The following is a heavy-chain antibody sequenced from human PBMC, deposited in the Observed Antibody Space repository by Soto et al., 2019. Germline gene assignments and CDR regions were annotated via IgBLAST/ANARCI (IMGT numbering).Heavy chain of an antibody. CDR3: ARYRRDGYKCVDY. D-gene: IGHD5-12*01. Sequence: QLQLQESGPGLVKPSETLSLTCTVSGGSISSSSYYWGWIRQPPGKGLEWIGSIYYSGSTYYNPSLKSRVTISVDTSKNQFSLKLSSVTAADTAVYYWARYRRDGYKCVDYWGQGTLVTVSS. J-gene: IGHJ4*02. V-gene: IGHV4-39*01. CDR2: IYYSGST. CDR1: GGSISSSSYY.